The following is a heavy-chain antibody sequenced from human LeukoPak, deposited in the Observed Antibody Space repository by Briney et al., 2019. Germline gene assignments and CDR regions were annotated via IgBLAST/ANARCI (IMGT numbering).Heavy chain of an antibody. CDR2: INPNSCGT. J-gene: IGHJ4*02. V-gene: IGHV1-2*02. Sequence: ASVKVSCKASGYTFTRYYMHWVRQAPGQGLEWMGWINPNSCGTNYEQQFQGRVTMTRDASISTAYMELSRLRSDDTAVYYCARGYLSYSSTGYYDFWGQGTLVTVSS. CDR3: ARGYLSYSSTGYYDF. CDR1: GYTFTRYY. D-gene: IGHD3-22*01.